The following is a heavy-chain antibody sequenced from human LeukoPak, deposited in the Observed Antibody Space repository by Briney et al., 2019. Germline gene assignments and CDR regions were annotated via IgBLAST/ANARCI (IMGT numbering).Heavy chain of an antibody. Sequence: GGSLRLSCAASGFTFSNYAMSWVRQAPGKGLEWVSAVSGAAGTTYYADSVKGRFSISRDNAKNSLYLQMNSLRAEDTAVYYCARDCSGGSCYSPIYYYGMDVWGQGTTVTVSS. CDR2: VSGAAGTT. J-gene: IGHJ6*02. CDR3: ARDCSGGSCYSPIYYYGMDV. D-gene: IGHD2-15*01. V-gene: IGHV3-23*01. CDR1: GFTFSNYA.